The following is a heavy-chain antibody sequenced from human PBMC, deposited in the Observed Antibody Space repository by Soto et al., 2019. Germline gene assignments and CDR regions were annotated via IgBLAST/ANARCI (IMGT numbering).Heavy chain of an antibody. Sequence: GGSLRLSCAASGFTFSSYAMHWVRQAPGKGLEWVAVISYDGSNKYYADSVKGRFTISRDNSKNTLYLQMNSLRAEDTAVYYCARDPGTYYDILTGIPTTYYFDYWGQGTLVTVSS. D-gene: IGHD3-9*01. V-gene: IGHV3-30-3*01. J-gene: IGHJ4*02. CDR1: GFTFSSYA. CDR2: ISYDGSNK. CDR3: ARDPGTYYDILTGIPTTYYFDY.